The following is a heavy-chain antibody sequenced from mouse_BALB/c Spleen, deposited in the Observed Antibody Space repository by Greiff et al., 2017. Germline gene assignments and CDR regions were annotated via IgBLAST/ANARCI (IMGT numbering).Heavy chain of an antibody. CDR2: INSNGGST. CDR3: ARQDYGSSSAWFAY. CDR1: GFTFSSYY. D-gene: IGHD1-1*01. Sequence: EVQRVESGGGLVKLGGSLKLSCAASGFTFSSYYMSWVRQTPEKRLELVAAINSNGGSTYYPDTVKGRFTISRDNAKNTLYLQMSSLKSEDTALYYCARQDYGSSSAWFAYWGQGTLVTVSA. J-gene: IGHJ3*01. V-gene: IGHV5-6-2*01.